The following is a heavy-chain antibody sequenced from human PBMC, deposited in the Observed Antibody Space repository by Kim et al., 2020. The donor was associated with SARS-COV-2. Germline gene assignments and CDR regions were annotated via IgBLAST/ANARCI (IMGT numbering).Heavy chain of an antibody. CDR2: INHSGST. V-gene: IGHV4-34*01. D-gene: IGHD5-12*01. J-gene: IGHJ4*02. CDR1: GGSFSGYS. Sequence: SETLSLTCAVYGGSFSGYSWSWIRQPPGKGLEWIGEINHSGSTNYNPSLKSRVTISVDTSKNQFSLRLSSVTAADTAVYYCARVHQHFSRSYIYGYGVFDFWGRGTPVTVSS. CDR3: ARVHQHFSRSYIYGYGVFDF.